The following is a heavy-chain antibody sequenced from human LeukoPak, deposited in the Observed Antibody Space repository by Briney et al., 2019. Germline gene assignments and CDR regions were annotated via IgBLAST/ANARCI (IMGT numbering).Heavy chain of an antibody. Sequence: PGGSLRLSCAVSGFTFSSNWMSWVRQAPGKGLEWGDNIKQDGSEKYYVDSVKGRFTISRDNARKSLYLQMNSLRAEDTAVYYCARVGVAGFDYWGQGTLVTVSS. J-gene: IGHJ4*02. D-gene: IGHD6-19*01. V-gene: IGHV3-7*01. CDR1: GFTFSSNW. CDR3: ARVGVAGFDY. CDR2: IKQDGSEK.